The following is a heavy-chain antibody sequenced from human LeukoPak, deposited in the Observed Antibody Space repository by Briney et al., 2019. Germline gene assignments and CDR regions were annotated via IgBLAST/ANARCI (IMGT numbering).Heavy chain of an antibody. J-gene: IGHJ3*02. CDR1: GGSISSYY. CDR2: IYYSGST. Sequence: SETLSLTCTVSGGSISSYYWSWIRQPPGKGLEWIGYIYYSGSTNYNPSLKSRVTISVDKSKNQFSLKLSSVTAADTAVYYCAGYSSGWSYAFDIWGQGTMVTVSS. CDR3: AGYSSGWSYAFDI. D-gene: IGHD6-19*01. V-gene: IGHV4-59*12.